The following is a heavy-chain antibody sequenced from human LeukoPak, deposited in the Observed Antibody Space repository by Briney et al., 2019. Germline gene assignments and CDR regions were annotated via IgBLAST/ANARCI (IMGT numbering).Heavy chain of an antibody. J-gene: IGHJ5*02. V-gene: IGHV4-4*07. D-gene: IGHD6-19*01. CDR2: IYTSGST. CDR1: GGSISSYY. Sequence: SETLSLTCTVSGGSISSYYWSWIRQPAGKGLEWIGRIYTSGSTNYNPSLKSRVTMSVDTSKNQFSLKLSSVTAADTAVYYCARDLNSSGWYLGWFDPWGQGTLVTVSS. CDR3: ARDLNSSGWYLGWFDP.